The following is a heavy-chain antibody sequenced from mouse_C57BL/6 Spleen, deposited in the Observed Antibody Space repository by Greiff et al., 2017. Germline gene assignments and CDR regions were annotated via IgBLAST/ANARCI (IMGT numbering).Heavy chain of an antibody. D-gene: IGHD1-1*01. CDR1: GYTFTDYE. CDR2: IDPETGGT. CDR3: TRDYGSSDVGWYFDV. J-gene: IGHJ1*03. Sequence: VQLQQSGAELVRPGASVTLSCKASGYTFTDYEMHWVKQTPVHGLEWIGAIDPETGGTAYNQKFKGKAILTADKSSSTAYMELRSLTSEDSAVYYCTRDYGSSDVGWYFDVWGTGTTVTVSS. V-gene: IGHV1-15*01.